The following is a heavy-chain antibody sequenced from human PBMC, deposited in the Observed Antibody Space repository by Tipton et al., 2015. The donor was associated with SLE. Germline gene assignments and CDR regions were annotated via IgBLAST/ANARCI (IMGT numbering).Heavy chain of an antibody. V-gene: IGHV4-39*01. Sequence: TLSLTCTVSGVSITNSRYYWGWVRQSPGTGLAWIGSIYSSGNTYYNPSFKSRVTVSLDTSKNQISLKLNYVTAADTAVYYCARHGNQDYWGQGTLVTVSS. CDR1: GVSITNSRYY. J-gene: IGHJ4*02. CDR2: IYSSGNT. D-gene: IGHD4-23*01. CDR3: ARHGNQDY.